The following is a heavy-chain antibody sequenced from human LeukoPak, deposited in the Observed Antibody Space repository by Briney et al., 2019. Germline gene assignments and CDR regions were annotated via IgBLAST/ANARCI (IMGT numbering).Heavy chain of an antibody. CDR1: GFTFSSYA. V-gene: IGHV3-23*01. CDR3: AKVMRRNYYDSSGSYYYYYMDV. D-gene: IGHD3-22*01. Sequence: GGSLRLSCAASGFTFSSYAMSWVRQAPGKGLEWVSAISGSGGSTYYADSVKGRFTISRDNSKNTLYLQMNSLRAEDTAVYYCAKVMRRNYYDSSGSYYYYYMDVWGKGTTVTVSS. CDR2: ISGSGGST. J-gene: IGHJ6*03.